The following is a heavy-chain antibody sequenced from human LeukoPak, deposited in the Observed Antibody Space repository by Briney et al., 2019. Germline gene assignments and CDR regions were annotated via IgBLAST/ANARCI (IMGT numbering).Heavy chain of an antibody. J-gene: IGHJ4*02. CDR1: GGSLNNYF. Sequence: PSETLSLTCTVYGGSLNNYFWSWIRQPPGKGLEWIGYISYSGSTNYNPSLKSRVIISVDTSKNQFSLKLSSVTAADTAVYYCARGRAAADWGQGTLVTVSS. CDR3: ARGRAAAD. V-gene: IGHV4-59*08. CDR2: ISYSGST. D-gene: IGHD6-13*01.